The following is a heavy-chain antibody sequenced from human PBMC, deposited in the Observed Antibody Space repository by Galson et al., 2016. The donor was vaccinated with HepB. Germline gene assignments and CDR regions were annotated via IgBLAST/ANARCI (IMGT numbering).Heavy chain of an antibody. J-gene: IGHJ4*02. Sequence: SLRLSCAGSGFTLSRYWMSWVRQAPGKGLEWVANIKEDGSEKKYVDSVKGRFTISRDNAKNSVYLQMHSLRGEDTAVYYCAKGRWDFDSWGQGTLVTVSS. V-gene: IGHV3-7*02. CDR1: GFTLSRYW. CDR2: IKEDGSEK. CDR3: AKGRWDFDS. D-gene: IGHD5-24*01.